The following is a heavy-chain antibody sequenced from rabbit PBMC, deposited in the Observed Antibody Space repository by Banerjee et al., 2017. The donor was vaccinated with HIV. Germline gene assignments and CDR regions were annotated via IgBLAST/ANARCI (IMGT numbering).Heavy chain of an antibody. D-gene: IGHD2-1*01. CDR1: GFDLSSHYC. CDR3: ARWGGGDSDYNF. CDR2: IYNGDGST. J-gene: IGHJ4*01. V-gene: IGHV1S40*01. Sequence: QSLEESGGDLVKPGASLTLTCTASGFDLSSHYCMCWVRQAPGKGLEWIACIYNGDGSTYYASWVNGRFTISKTSSTTVTLQMTSLTAADTATYFCARWGGGDSDYNFWGPGTLVTVS.